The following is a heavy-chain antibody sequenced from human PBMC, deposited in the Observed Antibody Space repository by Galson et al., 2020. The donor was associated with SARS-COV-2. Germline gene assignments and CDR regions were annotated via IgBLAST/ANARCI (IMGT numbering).Heavy chain of an antibody. D-gene: IGHD2-2*01. V-gene: IGHV3-74*01. CDR2: INSDGSST. Sequence: TGGSLRLSCAASGFTFSSYWMHWVRQAPGKGLVWVSRINSDGSSTSYADSVKGRFTISRDNAKNTLYLQMNSLRAEDTAVYYCARGPPDIVVVPAARNWFDPWGQGTLVTVSS. CDR3: ARGPPDIVVVPAARNWFDP. CDR1: GFTFSSYW. J-gene: IGHJ5*02.